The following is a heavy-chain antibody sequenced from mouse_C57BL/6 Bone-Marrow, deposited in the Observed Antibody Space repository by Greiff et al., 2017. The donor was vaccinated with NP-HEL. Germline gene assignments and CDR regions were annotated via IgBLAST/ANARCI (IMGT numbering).Heavy chain of an antibody. V-gene: IGHV1-7*01. J-gene: IGHJ2*01. Sequence: QVQLKESGAELAKPGASVKLSCKASGYTFTSYWMHWVKQRPGQGLEWIGYINPSSGYTKYNQKFKDKATLTADKSSSTAYMQLSSLTYEDSAVYYCASPITTVVATPYWGQGTTLTVSS. D-gene: IGHD1-1*01. CDR2: INPSSGYT. CDR3: ASPITTVVATPY. CDR1: GYTFTSYW.